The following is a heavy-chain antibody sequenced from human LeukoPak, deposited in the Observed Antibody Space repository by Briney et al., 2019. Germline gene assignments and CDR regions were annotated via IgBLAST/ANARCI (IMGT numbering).Heavy chain of an antibody. CDR1: GFSFSTYT. CDR3: ARGYNAGWFDY. Sequence: PGGSLRLSCAASGFSFSTYTLHWVRQAPGKGLEGVAVISSDGTIQDYADSVKARFTISRDNPRNTLFLQLNSLRVEDTAVYFCARGYNAGWFDYWGQGTLVTVSS. CDR2: ISSDGTIQ. J-gene: IGHJ4*02. D-gene: IGHD6-19*01. V-gene: IGHV3-30*04.